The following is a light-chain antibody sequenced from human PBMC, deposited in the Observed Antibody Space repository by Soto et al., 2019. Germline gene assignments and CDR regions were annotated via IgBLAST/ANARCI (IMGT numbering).Light chain of an antibody. Sequence: QSALTQPASVSGSPGQSITISCTGTSSDVGGYNYVSWYQQHPGKAAKLMIYDVSNRPSGVSNRFSGSKSGNTASLTNSGLQAEDEADYYCSSYTSSSTRVLGGGTKLTVL. CDR1: SSDVGGYNY. CDR3: SSYTSSSTRV. V-gene: IGLV2-14*01. J-gene: IGLJ3*02. CDR2: DVS.